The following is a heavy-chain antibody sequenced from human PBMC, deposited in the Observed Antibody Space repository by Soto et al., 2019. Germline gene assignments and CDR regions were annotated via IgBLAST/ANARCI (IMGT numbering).Heavy chain of an antibody. CDR3: AREADHGDADY. D-gene: IGHD4-17*01. J-gene: IGHJ4*02. CDR2: ISSSGSTI. Sequence: QVQPVESGGGLVKPGGSLRLSCAASGFTFSDYYMSWIRQAPGKGLEWVSYISSSGSTIYYADSVKGRFTISRDNAKNSLYLQMYSMIAADTAVFYCAREADHGDADYWGQGTLVTVSS. CDR1: GFTFSDYY. V-gene: IGHV3-11*01.